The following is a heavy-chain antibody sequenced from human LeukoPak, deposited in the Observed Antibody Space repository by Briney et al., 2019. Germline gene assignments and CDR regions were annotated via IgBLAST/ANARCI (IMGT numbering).Heavy chain of an antibody. CDR1: GCSITSSSYY. CDR2: IYYGGST. CDR3: ARSGYDFWSGYSPYYFDY. D-gene: IGHD3-3*01. J-gene: IGHJ4*02. Sequence: PSETLSLTCTVSGCSITSSSYYWGWIRQTPGKGLEWIGSIYYGGSTYYNPSLKSRVTISVDTSKNQFSLKLSSVTAADTAVYYCARSGYDFWSGYSPYYFDYWGQGTLVTVSS. V-gene: IGHV4-39*01.